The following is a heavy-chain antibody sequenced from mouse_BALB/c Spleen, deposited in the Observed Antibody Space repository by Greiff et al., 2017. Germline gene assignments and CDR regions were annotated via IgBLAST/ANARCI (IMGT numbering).Heavy chain of an antibody. CDR1: GFSLTSYG. Sequence: QVQLKESGPGLVQPSQSLSITCTASGFSLTSYGVHWVRQSPGKGLEWLGVIWSGGSTDYNAAFISRLSISKDNSKSQVFFKMNSLQANDTAIYYCARVLGRYDYGPRFAYWGQGTLVTVSA. D-gene: IGHD2-4*01. V-gene: IGHV2-2*02. CDR2: IWSGGST. J-gene: IGHJ3*01. CDR3: ARVLGRYDYGPRFAY.